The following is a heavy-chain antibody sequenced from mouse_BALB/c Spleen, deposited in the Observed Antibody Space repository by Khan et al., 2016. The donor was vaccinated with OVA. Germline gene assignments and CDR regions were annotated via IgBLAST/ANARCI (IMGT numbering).Heavy chain of an antibody. V-gene: IGHV1S41*01. D-gene: IGHD2-12*01. CDR3: PSSNSYCSVFVSMDY. J-gene: IGHJ4*01. Sequence: DLVMPGAAVTPSCKASGYTFTSYWINWIKQRPGQGLEWIGRIAPGRGSTSYNDMFKVKATLTVDASSSPAYIQLRSLSSEASAVFYWPSSNSYCSVFVSMDYLCQGTPVTVSS. CDR2: IAPGRGST. CDR1: GYTFTSYW.